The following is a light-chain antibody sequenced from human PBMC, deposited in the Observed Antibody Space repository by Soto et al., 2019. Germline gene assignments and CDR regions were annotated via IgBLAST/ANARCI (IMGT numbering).Light chain of an antibody. Sequence: DIQMTQSPSYLSASVGDRVTITCRASQSISNYLIWYQQKPGKAPNLLIYAASSLQSGVPSRFSGSGSGTDFTLTISSLQPEDFATYYCQQSYSTPRTFGQGTKVDIK. V-gene: IGKV1-39*01. CDR1: QSISNY. CDR3: QQSYSTPRT. CDR2: AAS. J-gene: IGKJ1*01.